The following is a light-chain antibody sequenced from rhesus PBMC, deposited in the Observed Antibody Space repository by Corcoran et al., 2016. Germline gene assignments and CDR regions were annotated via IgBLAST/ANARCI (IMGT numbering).Light chain of an antibody. Sequence: QAALTQPRSVSGSPGQSVTISCTGTSSDIGGYNHVSWYQQHPGKAPKLMIYGVSNRPSGVSDRFSGSKSGNTASLTISGLQAEDEADYYCCSYTPSSTYIFGAGTRLTVL. V-gene: IGLV2S7*01. CDR2: GVS. CDR1: SSDIGGYNH. J-gene: IGLJ1*01. CDR3: CSYTPSSTYI.